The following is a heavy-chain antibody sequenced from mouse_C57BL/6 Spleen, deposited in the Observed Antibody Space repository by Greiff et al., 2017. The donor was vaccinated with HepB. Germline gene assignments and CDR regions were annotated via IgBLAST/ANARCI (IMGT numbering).Heavy chain of an antibody. Sequence: VQLQQSGPELVKPGASVKISCKASGYAFSSSWMNWVKQRPGKGLEWIGRIYPGDGDTNYNGKFKGKATLTADKSSSTAYMQLSSLTSEDSAVYFFARSLAYFDYWGQGTTLTVSS. V-gene: IGHV1-82*01. D-gene: IGHD6-2*01. CDR3: ARSLAYFDY. CDR2: IYPGDGDT. CDR1: GYAFSSSW. J-gene: IGHJ2*01.